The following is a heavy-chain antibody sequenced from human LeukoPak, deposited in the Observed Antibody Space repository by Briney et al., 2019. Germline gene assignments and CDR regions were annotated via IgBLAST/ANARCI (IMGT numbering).Heavy chain of an antibody. CDR2: INHSGST. D-gene: IGHD5-24*01. CDR3: ARGDGYNSITPFFDY. Sequence: SETLSLTCAVYGGSFSGYHWSWIRQPPGKGLEWIGEINHSGSTNYNPSLKSRVTISVDTSKNQFSLKLSSVTAADTAVYYCARGDGYNSITPFFDYWGQGTLVTVSS. V-gene: IGHV4-34*01. J-gene: IGHJ4*02. CDR1: GGSFSGYH.